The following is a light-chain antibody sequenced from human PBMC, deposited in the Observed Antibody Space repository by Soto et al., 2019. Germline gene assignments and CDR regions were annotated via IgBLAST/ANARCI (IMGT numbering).Light chain of an antibody. CDR1: QTVRNNY. CDR2: GAS. CDR3: QHYGTTRYS. V-gene: IGKV3-20*01. Sequence: EIVLTQSPGALSVSPGERATLSCRASQTVRNNYLAWYQQKAGQAPRLLIYGASIRTPGTPDRFSGSGSGTDFILTISRLEPADSAMYYCQHYGTTRYSFGQGTRLEIK. J-gene: IGKJ2*01.